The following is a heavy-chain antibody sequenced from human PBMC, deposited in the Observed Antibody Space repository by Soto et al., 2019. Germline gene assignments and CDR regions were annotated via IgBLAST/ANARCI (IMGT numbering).Heavy chain of an antibody. V-gene: IGHV4-31*03. CDR1: GGSISSGGYY. D-gene: IGHD3-10*01. CDR3: ACSMVRGVIDYFDY. J-gene: IGHJ4*02. CDR2: IYYSGST. Sequence: SETLSLTCTVSGGSISSGGYYWSWIRQHPGKGLEWIGYIYYSGSTYYNPSLKSRVTISVDTSKNQFSLKLSSVTAADTAVYYCACSMVRGVIDYFDYWGQGTLVTVSS.